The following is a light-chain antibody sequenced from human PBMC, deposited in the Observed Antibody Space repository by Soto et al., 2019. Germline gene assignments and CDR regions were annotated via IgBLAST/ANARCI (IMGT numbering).Light chain of an antibody. CDR3: QTWATGIQV. CDR1: SGHSNYA. J-gene: IGLJ2*01. Sequence: QAVVTQSPSASASLGASVKLTCTLSSGHSNYAIAWHQQQPQKGPRYLMKLNSDGSQNMGDGIPDRFSGSSSGAERYLTISSLQSEDEADYYCQTWATGIQVFGGGTKLTVL. V-gene: IGLV4-69*01. CDR2: LNSDGSQ.